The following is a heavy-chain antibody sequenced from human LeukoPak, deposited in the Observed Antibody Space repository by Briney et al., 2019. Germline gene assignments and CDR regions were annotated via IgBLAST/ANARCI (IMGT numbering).Heavy chain of an antibody. Sequence: ASVKVSCKASGYTFTSYDINWVRQATGQGLEWMGWISAHNGNTKNAQKVQGRVTMTTDTSTRTAYMELRSLRSDDTAVYHCARDRGYSGYAEYYFDYWGQGTLVTVSS. D-gene: IGHD5-12*01. J-gene: IGHJ4*02. CDR3: ARDRGYSGYAEYYFDY. CDR2: ISAHNGNT. CDR1: GYTFTSYD. V-gene: IGHV1-18*01.